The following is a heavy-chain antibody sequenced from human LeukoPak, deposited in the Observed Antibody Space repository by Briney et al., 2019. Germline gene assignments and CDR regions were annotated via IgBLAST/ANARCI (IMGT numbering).Heavy chain of an antibody. Sequence: TPSQTLSLTCAVSGCSISSDGYSWSWIRQPPGKGLEWIGYIYHSGSTYYNPSLKSRVTISVDTSKNQFSLKLSSVTAADTAVYYCARHPLAGATAPNYFDYWGQGTLVTASS. CDR2: IYHSGST. CDR3: ARHPLAGATAPNYFDY. V-gene: IGHV4-30-2*03. CDR1: GCSISSDGYS. J-gene: IGHJ4*02. D-gene: IGHD6-25*01.